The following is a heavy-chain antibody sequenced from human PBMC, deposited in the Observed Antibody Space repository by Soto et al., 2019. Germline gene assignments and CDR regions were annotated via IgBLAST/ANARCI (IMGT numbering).Heavy chain of an antibody. Sequence: SETLSLTCTVSGGSISSYYWSWIRQPPGKGLEWIGYIYYSGSTNYNPSHKSRVTISVDTSKNQFSLKLSSVTAADTAVYYCMRVTRTSYYDILTGYPRGYGMDVWGQGTTVTGSS. CDR1: GGSISSYY. D-gene: IGHD3-9*01. J-gene: IGHJ6*02. CDR2: IYYSGST. CDR3: MRVTRTSYYDILTGYPRGYGMDV. V-gene: IGHV4-59*01.